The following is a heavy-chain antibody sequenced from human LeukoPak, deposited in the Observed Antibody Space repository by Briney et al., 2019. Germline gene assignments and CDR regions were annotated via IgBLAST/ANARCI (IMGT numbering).Heavy chain of an antibody. CDR3: ASIASSSSWVFDYYYYCMDV. CDR2: IYYSGST. Sequence: PSETLSLTCTVSGGSISSSSYYWGWIRQPPGKGLEWIGSIYYSGSTYYNPSLKSRVTISVDTSKNQFSLKLSSVTAADTAVYYCASIASSSSWVFDYYYYCMDVWGKGTTVTVSS. CDR1: GGSISSSSYY. V-gene: IGHV4-39*07. J-gene: IGHJ6*03. D-gene: IGHD6-13*01.